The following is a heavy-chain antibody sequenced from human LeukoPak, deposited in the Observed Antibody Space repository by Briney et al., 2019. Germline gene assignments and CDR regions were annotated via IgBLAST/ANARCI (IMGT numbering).Heavy chain of an antibody. Sequence: GGSLRLSCAASGFTFSRYSTNWVRQAPGKGLEWVSYISGSSSHIYYADSLKGRFTISRDNAKNSLYLQMNSLRAEDTAVYYCVRDKDWAFDYWGQGTPVTVSS. J-gene: IGHJ4*02. CDR1: GFTFSRYS. CDR2: ISGSSSHI. CDR3: VRDKDWAFDY. D-gene: IGHD3/OR15-3a*01. V-gene: IGHV3-21*05.